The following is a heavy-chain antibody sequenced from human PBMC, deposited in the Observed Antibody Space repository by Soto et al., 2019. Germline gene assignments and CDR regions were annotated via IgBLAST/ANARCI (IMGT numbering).Heavy chain of an antibody. CDR2: IYSRGNT. J-gene: IGHJ3*02. CDR1: GGSITSDY. D-gene: IGHD5-12*01. V-gene: IGHV4-59*01. Sequence: PSETLSLTCTVSGGSITSDYWSWIRQSPGKGLEWIGYIYSRGNTNYNPSFKSRVTISVDTSKTHFSLNLSSVIVADTAMYYCERGRPRAGYNSGHSDFDRWGQVTMVTVSS. CDR3: ERGRPRAGYNSGHSDFDR.